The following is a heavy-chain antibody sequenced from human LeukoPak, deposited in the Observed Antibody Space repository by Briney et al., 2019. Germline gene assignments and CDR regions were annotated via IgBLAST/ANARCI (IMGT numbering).Heavy chain of an antibody. Sequence: GGSLRLSCAASGFTFSSYGMHWVRQAPGKGLEWVAFIRYDGSNKYYADSVKGRFTISRDNSKNTLYLQMNSLRAEDTAVYYCANLISSSWPFDYWGQGTLVTASS. CDR2: IRYDGSNK. CDR3: ANLISSSWPFDY. CDR1: GFTFSSYG. V-gene: IGHV3-30*02. D-gene: IGHD6-13*01. J-gene: IGHJ4*02.